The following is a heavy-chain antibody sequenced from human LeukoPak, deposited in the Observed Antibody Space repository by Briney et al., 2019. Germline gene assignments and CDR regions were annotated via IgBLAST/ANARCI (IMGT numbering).Heavy chain of an antibody. CDR3: VRESQRFEH. D-gene: IGHD5-18*01. J-gene: IGHJ5*02. Sequence: PGGSLRLSCAASGFTFSSYWMAWVRQAPGEGLEWVANIKQDGSDKYYVDSVKGRFTISRDNAKGSVYLQMNSLRVEDTALYYCVRESQRFEHWGQGTLVSVSS. CDR2: IKQDGSDK. CDR1: GFTFSSYW. V-gene: IGHV3-7*01.